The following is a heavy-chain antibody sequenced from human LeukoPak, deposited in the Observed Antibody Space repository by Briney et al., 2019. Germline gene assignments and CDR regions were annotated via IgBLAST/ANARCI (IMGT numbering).Heavy chain of an antibody. CDR2: IYWNDDK. CDR3: AHSLSYYYDSPH. V-gene: IGHV2-5*01. CDR1: GFSLSTSGVG. J-gene: IGHJ4*02. D-gene: IGHD3-22*01. Sequence: SGPTLVKPTQTLTLTCTFSGFSLSTSGVGVGWIRQPPGKALEWLAIIYWNDDKRYSPSLKSRLTITKDISKNQVVLTMTNMDPVDTATYYCAHSLSYYYDSPHWGQGTLVTVSS.